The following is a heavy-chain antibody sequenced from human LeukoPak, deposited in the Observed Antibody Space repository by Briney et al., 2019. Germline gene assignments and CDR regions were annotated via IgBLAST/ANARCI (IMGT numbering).Heavy chain of an antibody. CDR2: IYHSGST. Sequence: SETLSLTCAVSGGSISSGGYSWSWIRQPPGKGLEWIGYIYHSGSTYYNPSLKSRVTISVDRPKNQFSLKLSSVTAADTAVYYCARLPYYYGMDVWGQGTTVTVSS. J-gene: IGHJ6*02. CDR3: ARLPYYYGMDV. V-gene: IGHV4-30-2*01. CDR1: GGSISSGGYS.